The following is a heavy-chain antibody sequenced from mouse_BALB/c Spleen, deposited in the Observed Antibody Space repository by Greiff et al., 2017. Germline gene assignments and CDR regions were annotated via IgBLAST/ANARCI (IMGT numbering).Heavy chain of an antibody. CDR2: ISSGGST. Sequence: EVMLVESGGGLVKPGGSLKLSCAASGFTFSSYAMSWVRQTPEKRLEWVASISSGGSTYYPDSVKGRFTISRDNARNILYLQMSSLRSEDTAMYYCARGLYYYGSSSHYFDYWGQGTTLTVSS. CDR1: GFTFSSYA. CDR3: ARGLYYYGSSSHYFDY. D-gene: IGHD1-1*01. V-gene: IGHV5-6-5*01. J-gene: IGHJ2*01.